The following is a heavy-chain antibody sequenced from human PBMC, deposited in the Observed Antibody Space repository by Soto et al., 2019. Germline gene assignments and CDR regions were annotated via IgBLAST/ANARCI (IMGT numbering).Heavy chain of an antibody. CDR3: AMHAILFLAAEYNWFDP. Sequence: EVQLLESGGGLVQPGGSLRLSCAASGFTFSSYAMSWVRQAPGKGLEWVSAISGSGGSTYYADSVKGRFTISRDNSKNTLYLQMNSLRAEDTAVYYCAMHAILFLAAEYNWFDPWGQGTLVTVSS. V-gene: IGHV3-23*01. CDR1: GFTFSSYA. J-gene: IGHJ5*02. CDR2: ISGSGGST. D-gene: IGHD6-13*01.